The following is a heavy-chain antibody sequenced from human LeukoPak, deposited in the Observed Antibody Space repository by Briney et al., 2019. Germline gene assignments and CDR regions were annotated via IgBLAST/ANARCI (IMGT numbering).Heavy chain of an antibody. V-gene: IGHV5-51*01. CDR1: GYSFTSYW. CDR3: ARFRAVRDSSSWYTYYYYMDV. D-gene: IGHD6-13*01. Sequence: GESLKISCKGSGYSFTSYWIGWVRQMPWKGLEWMGIIYPGDSDTRYSPSFQGQVTISADKSISTAYLQWSSLKASDTAMYYCARFRAVRDSSSWYTYYYYMDVWGKGTTVTVSS. J-gene: IGHJ6*03. CDR2: IYPGDSDT.